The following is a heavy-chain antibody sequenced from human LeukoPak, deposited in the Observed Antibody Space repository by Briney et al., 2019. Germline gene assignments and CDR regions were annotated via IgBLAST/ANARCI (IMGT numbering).Heavy chain of an antibody. CDR3: ARDGWSPVY. V-gene: IGHV3-7*01. J-gene: IGHJ4*02. CDR2: IKQDGSEK. Sequence: GGSLRLSCAASGFTFSRYWMSWVRRAPGKGLEWVANIKQDGSEKYYVDSVKGRFTISRDNAKNSLYLQMNSLRAEDTAVYYCARDGWSPVYWGQGTLVTVSS. CDR1: GFTFSRYW.